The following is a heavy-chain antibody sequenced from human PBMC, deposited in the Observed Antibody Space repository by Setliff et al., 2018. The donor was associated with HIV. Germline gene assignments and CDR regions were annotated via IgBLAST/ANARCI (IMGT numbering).Heavy chain of an antibody. V-gene: IGHV4-59*01. CDR1: GGSISGYY. CDR3: ARFQAWQLGRRGGYYYYMDV. CDR2: IHYSGSS. J-gene: IGHJ6*03. D-gene: IGHD1-1*01. Sequence: KPSETLSLTCTVSGGSISGYYWSWVRQPPEKRLELIGFIHYSGSSDYNPPLKSRITISVDMSRNQFSLVLSSVTAADTAVYYCARFQAWQLGRRGGYYYYMDVWGKGTTVTVSS.